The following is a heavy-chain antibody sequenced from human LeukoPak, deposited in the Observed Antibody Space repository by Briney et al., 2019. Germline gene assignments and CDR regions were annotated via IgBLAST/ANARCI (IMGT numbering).Heavy chain of an antibody. V-gene: IGHV6-1*01. CDR1: GDTFSSNSAA. CDR2: TYYRSKWYD. D-gene: IGHD1-26*01. CDR3: ARGGSYSFDY. J-gene: IGHJ4*02. Sequence: SQTLSLTCAISGDTFSSNSAAWNWIRQSPSRGLEWLGRTYYRSKWYDDYAVSVIGRITINPDTSKNQFSLQLNSVTPEDTAVYYCARGGSYSFDYWGQGTLVTVSS.